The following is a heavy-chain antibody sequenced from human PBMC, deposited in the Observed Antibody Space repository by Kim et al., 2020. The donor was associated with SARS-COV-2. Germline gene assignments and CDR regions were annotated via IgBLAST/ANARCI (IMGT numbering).Heavy chain of an antibody. Sequence: SETLSLTCTVSGGSISSYYWSWIRQPPGKGLEWIGYIYYSGSTNYNPSLKSRVTISVDTSKNQFSLKLSSVTAADTAVYYCARGRGIAVVEYYFDYWGQGTLVTVSS. D-gene: IGHD6-19*01. J-gene: IGHJ4*02. CDR3: ARGRGIAVVEYYFDY. CDR2: IYYSGST. CDR1: GGSISSYY. V-gene: IGHV4-59*01.